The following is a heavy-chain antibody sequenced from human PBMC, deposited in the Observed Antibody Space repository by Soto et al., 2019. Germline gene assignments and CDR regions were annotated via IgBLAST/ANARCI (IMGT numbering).Heavy chain of an antibody. CDR3: ARVRGGAAAIVNYYYYYYMDV. D-gene: IGHD6-13*01. CDR2: ISAYNGNT. CDR1: GYTFTSYG. J-gene: IGHJ6*03. Sequence: ASVKVSCKASGYTFTSYGISWVRQAPGQGLEWMGWISAYNGNTNYAQKFQGRVTMTRDTSISTAYMELSSLRSDDTAVYYCARVRGGAAAIVNYYYYYYMDVWGKGTTVTVSS. V-gene: IGHV1-18*01.